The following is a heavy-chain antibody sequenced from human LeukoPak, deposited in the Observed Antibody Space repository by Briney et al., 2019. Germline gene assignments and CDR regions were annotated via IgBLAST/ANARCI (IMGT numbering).Heavy chain of an antibody. J-gene: IGHJ4*02. CDR2: IYYSGST. CDR1: GGSISYYY. Sequence: SETLSLTCTVSGGSISYYYWSWIRQPPGKGLEWIGYIYYSGSTNYNPSLKSRVTISVDTSKNQFSLKLSSVTAADTAVYYCARQDTTMEIDYWGQGTLVTVSS. V-gene: IGHV4-59*08. D-gene: IGHD5-18*01. CDR3: ARQDTTMEIDY.